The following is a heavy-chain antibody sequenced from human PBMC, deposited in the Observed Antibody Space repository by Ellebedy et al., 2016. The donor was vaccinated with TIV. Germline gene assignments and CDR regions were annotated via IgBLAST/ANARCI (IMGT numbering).Heavy chain of an antibody. D-gene: IGHD3-9*01. Sequence: PGESLKISCAASGFSFSTYAMAWVRQAPGKGLEWLSAIGSRSEYKFYTDSVKGRFTIARDNSKNTLWLQMYSLRDEDTAVYYCAKELVSRDSLSFDYWGLGTLVTVTS. J-gene: IGHJ4*02. V-gene: IGHV3-23*01. CDR3: AKELVSRDSLSFDY. CDR1: GFSFSTYA. CDR2: IGSRSEYK.